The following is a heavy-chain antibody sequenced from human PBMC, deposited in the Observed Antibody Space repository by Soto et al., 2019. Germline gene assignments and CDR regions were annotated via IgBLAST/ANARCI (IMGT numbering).Heavy chain of an antibody. D-gene: IGHD2-2*01. CDR1: GYTFTSYG. CDR3: ARLGYCSSTSCWGWFDP. J-gene: IGHJ5*02. Sequence: GASVKVSCKASGYTFTSYGISWVRQAPGQGLEWMGWISAYNGNTNYAQKLQGRVTMTTDTSTSTAYMELRSLRSDDTAVYYCARLGYCSSTSCWGWFDPWGQGTLVTVSS. CDR2: ISAYNGNT. V-gene: IGHV1-18*01.